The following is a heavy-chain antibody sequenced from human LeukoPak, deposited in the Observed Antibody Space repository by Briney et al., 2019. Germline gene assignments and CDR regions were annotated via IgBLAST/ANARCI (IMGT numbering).Heavy chain of an antibody. CDR2: INTNTGNP. CDR3: AREHVDIVATIGFPRGGGTNMDV. V-gene: IGHV7-4-1*02. D-gene: IGHD5-12*01. CDR1: GYTFTSYA. J-gene: IGHJ6*03. Sequence: GASVKVSCKASGYTFTSYAMNWVRQATGQGLEWMGWINTNTGNPTYAQGFTGRFVFSLDTSVNTAYLQISSLKAEDTAVYYCAREHVDIVATIGFPRGGGTNMDVWGKGTTVTVSS.